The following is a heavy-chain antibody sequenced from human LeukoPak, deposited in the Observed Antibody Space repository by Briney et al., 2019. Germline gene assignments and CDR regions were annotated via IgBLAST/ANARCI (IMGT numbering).Heavy chain of an antibody. J-gene: IGHJ2*01. CDR3: ARITMTTSGWYFDL. CDR2: VHPSGGST. D-gene: IGHD3-22*01. Sequence: ASVKVSCKASGYTFTSYYMHWLRQAPGQGLEWMGIVHPSGGSTSYAQKFQGRVTMTRDTATSTVYMELSNLRSEDTALYYCARITMTTSGWYFDLWGRGSLVTVSS. V-gene: IGHV1-46*01. CDR1: GYTFTSYY.